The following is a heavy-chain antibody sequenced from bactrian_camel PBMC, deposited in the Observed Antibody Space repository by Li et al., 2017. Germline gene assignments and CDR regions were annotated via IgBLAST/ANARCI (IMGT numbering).Heavy chain of an antibody. CDR3: TAGGSIIEYCSGPH. Sequence: HVQLVESGGGSVQTGGSLTLSCTDSGFTTKNMCMGWFRQRPGKEREGVAGIYPFGQGSPYYANSVKGRLTISRDEAKNTVYLQMNNLEPEDSAMYYCTAGGSIIEYCSGPHWGQGTQVTVS. V-gene: IGHV3S61*01. CDR1: GFTTKNMC. J-gene: IGHJ4*01. CDR2: IYPFGQGSP. D-gene: IGHD2*01.